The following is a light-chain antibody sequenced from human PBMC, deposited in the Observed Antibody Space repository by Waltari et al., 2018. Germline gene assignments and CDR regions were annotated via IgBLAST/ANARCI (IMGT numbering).Light chain of an antibody. V-gene: IGKV4-1*01. Sequence: DIVMTQSPDSLAVSLGARATINCKSSQSVLYSSNNKNYLAWYQQKPVQPPKLLIYWASTRESGVPDRFTGSGSGTDFTLTISSLQAEDVAVYYCQQYYSGPFTFGQGTRLEIK. CDR1: QSVLYSSNNKNY. J-gene: IGKJ5*01. CDR3: QQYYSGPFT. CDR2: WAS.